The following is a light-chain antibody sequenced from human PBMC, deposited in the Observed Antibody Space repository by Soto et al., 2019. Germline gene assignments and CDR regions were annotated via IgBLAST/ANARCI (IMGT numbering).Light chain of an antibody. CDR2: EGS. Sequence: ALTQPASVSGSPGQSITISCTGTSSDVGSYNLVSWYQQHPGKAPKLMIYEGSKRPSGVSNRFSGSKSGNTASLTISGLQAEDEADYYCCSYAGSSAYVFGAGTKVTVL. CDR1: SSDVGSYNL. V-gene: IGLV2-23*01. CDR3: CSYAGSSAYV. J-gene: IGLJ1*01.